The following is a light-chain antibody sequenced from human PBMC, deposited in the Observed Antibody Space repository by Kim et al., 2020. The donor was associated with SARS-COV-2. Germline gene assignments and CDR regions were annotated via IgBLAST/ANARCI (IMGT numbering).Light chain of an antibody. Sequence: VSPEERATLSCRANQSVSSTLDWYQQKHVQTPRLLIYGASTRATGIPARLSGGGSGAEFTLTISSLQSEDFAVYYCQQYNNWARTFGQGTKGDIK. CDR1: QSVSST. CDR3: QQYNNWART. J-gene: IGKJ1*01. V-gene: IGKV3-15*01. CDR2: GAS.